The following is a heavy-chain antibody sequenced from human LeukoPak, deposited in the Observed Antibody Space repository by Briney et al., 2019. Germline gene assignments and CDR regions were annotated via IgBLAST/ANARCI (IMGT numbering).Heavy chain of an antibody. CDR2: INSDGSST. D-gene: IGHD3-10*01. J-gene: IGHJ4*02. Sequence: GGSLRLSCAASGFTFSSYWMHWVRQAPGKGLVWVSRINSDGSSTSYADSVKGRFTISRDNAKNTLYLQMNSLRAEDTAVYYCARARGVLAAVTEPIDYWGQGTLVTVSS. CDR1: GFTFSSYW. V-gene: IGHV3-74*01. CDR3: ARARGVLAAVTEPIDY.